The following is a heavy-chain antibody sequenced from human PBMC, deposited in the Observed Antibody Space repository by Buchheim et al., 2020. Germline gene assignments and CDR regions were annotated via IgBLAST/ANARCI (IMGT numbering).Heavy chain of an antibody. D-gene: IGHD5-12*01. Sequence: EVQLVESGGGLVQPGGSLRLSCAASGFTFSSYWMNWVRQAPGKGLVWVSRINSDGSSTSYADSVKGRFTISGDNAKNTMHWQMNSLRAEDTAVYYCAREGGSGYPFDYWGQGTL. CDR3: AREGGSGYPFDY. CDR2: INSDGSST. CDR1: GFTFSSYW. V-gene: IGHV3-74*01. J-gene: IGHJ4*02.